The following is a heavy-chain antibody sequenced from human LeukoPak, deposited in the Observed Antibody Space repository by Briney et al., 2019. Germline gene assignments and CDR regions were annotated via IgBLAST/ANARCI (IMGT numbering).Heavy chain of an antibody. CDR1: GFTFSSYA. D-gene: IGHD3-10*01. V-gene: IGHV3-23*01. J-gene: IGHJ3*02. Sequence: GGSLRLSCAASGFTFSSYAMSWVRQAPGKGLEWVSAISGSGGSTYYADSVKGRFTISRDNSKNTLYLQMNSLRAEDTAVYYCAKVEYGSGSYGAFDMWGQGTMVSVSS. CDR3: AKVEYGSGSYGAFDM. CDR2: ISGSGGST.